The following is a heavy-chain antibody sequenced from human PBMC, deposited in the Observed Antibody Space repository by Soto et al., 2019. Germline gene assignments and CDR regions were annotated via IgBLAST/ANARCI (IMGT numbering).Heavy chain of an antibody. V-gene: IGHV1-2*04. J-gene: IGHJ6*02. Sequence: GASVKVSCKASGYTFTGYYMHWVRQAPGQGLEWMGWINPNSGGTNYAQKFQGWVTMTRDTSISTAYMELSRLRSDDTAVYYCARAEIVVVPAATTQYYYYGMDVWGQGTTVTVSS. CDR3: ARAEIVVVPAATTQYYYYGMDV. CDR1: GYTFTGYY. CDR2: INPNSGGT. D-gene: IGHD2-2*01.